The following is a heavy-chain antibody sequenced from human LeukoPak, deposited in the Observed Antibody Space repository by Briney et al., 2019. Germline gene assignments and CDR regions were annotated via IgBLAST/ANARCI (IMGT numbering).Heavy chain of an antibody. V-gene: IGHV4-30-2*01. Sequence: KTSETLSLTCAVSGGSISSGGYSWSWIRQPPGKGLEWIGYIYHSGSTYYNPSLKSRVTISVDRSKNQFSLKLSSVTAADTAVYYCARKGYGDYDFDYWGQGTLVTVSS. CDR2: IYHSGST. CDR3: ARKGYGDYDFDY. D-gene: IGHD4-17*01. CDR1: GGSISSGGYS. J-gene: IGHJ4*02.